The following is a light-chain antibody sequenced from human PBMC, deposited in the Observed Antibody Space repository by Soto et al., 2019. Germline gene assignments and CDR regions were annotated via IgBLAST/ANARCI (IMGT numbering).Light chain of an antibody. V-gene: IGKV3-11*01. Sequence: EIVLTQSPATLSLSPGERATLYCRASQSVSSYLAWYQQKPGQAPRLPIYDASNRATGIPARFSGSVSGTDFTLTISSLEPEDFAVYYCQQRSNWPPNYTFGQGTKLEIK. CDR2: DAS. J-gene: IGKJ2*01. CDR3: QQRSNWPPNYT. CDR1: QSVSSY.